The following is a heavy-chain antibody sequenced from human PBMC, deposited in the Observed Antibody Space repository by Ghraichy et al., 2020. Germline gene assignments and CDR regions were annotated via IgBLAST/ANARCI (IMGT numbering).Heavy chain of an antibody. CDR3: ARISYCGVDCYSPFQH. V-gene: IGHV2-70*01. Sequence: SGPTLVKPTQTLTLTCTFSGFSLNTPGMCLSWIRQPPGKALEWLALIDWVDDKYYSTSLKTRLTISKDTSQNQVVLTMTDMDPVDTATYYCARISYCGVDCYSPFQHWGQGTLVTVSS. CDR2: IDWVDDK. D-gene: IGHD2-21*02. CDR1: GFSLNTPGMC. J-gene: IGHJ1*01.